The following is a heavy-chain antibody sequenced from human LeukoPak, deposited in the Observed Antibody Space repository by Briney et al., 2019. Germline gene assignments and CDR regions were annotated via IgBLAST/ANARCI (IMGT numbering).Heavy chain of an antibody. Sequence: ASVKVSCKASGYTFTSYAMHWVRQAPGQRLEWMGWINAGNGNTKYSQKFQGRVTITRDTSASTAYMELSSLRSEDTAVYYCARHLYDYGDYADYWGQGTLVTVSS. CDR2: INAGNGNT. D-gene: IGHD4-17*01. V-gene: IGHV1-3*01. J-gene: IGHJ4*02. CDR1: GYTFTSYA. CDR3: ARHLYDYGDYADY.